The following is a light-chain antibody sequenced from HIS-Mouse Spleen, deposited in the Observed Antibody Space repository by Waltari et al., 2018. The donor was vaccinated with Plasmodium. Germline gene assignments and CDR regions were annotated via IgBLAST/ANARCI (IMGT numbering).Light chain of an antibody. CDR1: QGISSY. CDR3: QQYYSYPLT. CDR2: AAS. Sequence: AIRMTQSPSSFSASTGDRVTLTCRASQGISSYLAWYQQKPGKAPKLLLYAASTLQSGVPSRFSGSGSGTDFTLTISCLQSEDFATYYCQQYYSYPLTFGGGTKVEIK. J-gene: IGKJ4*01. V-gene: IGKV1-8*01.